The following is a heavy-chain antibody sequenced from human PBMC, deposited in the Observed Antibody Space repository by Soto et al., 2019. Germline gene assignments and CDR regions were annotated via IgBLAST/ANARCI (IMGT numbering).Heavy chain of an antibody. Sequence: QVQLVQSGAEVRKPGSSVNVSCKASGTSFTSYGIHWVRQAPGQGLEWMGGFVPMFSSSNYAQKFQGRLTIVADESTNTAYMELSSLRAGVSAIYYCARTGGTYYFDHWGQGTLVTVSS. CDR3: ARTGGTYYFDH. D-gene: IGHD1-1*01. CDR2: FVPMFSSS. CDR1: GTSFTSYG. V-gene: IGHV1-69*01. J-gene: IGHJ4*02.